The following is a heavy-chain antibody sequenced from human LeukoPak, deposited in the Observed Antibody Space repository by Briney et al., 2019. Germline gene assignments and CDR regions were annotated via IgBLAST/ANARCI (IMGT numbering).Heavy chain of an antibody. CDR3: ARAGYGDYSGNFGY. V-gene: IGHV3-21*01. J-gene: IGHJ4*02. D-gene: IGHD4-17*01. CDR1: GFTFSSYS. CDR2: ISSSSSYI. Sequence: PGVSVRLSCAASGFTFSSYSMNWVRQAPGKGLEWVSSISSSSSYIYYADSVKGRFTISRDNAKNSLYLQMNSLRAEDTAVYYCARAGYGDYSGNFGYWGQGTRVTVSS.